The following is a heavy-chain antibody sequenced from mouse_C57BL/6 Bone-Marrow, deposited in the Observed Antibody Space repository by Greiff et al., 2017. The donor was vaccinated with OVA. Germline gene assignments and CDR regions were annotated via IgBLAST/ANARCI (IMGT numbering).Heavy chain of an antibody. J-gene: IGHJ4*01. CDR1: GYAFSSSW. CDR2: IYPGDGDT. D-gene: IGHD2-5*01. V-gene: IGHV1-82*01. CDR3: ASSNYVMDY. Sequence: QVQLKESGPELVKPGASVKISCKASGYAFSSSWMNWVKQRPGKGLEGIGRIYPGDGDTNYNGKFKGKATLTADKSSSTAYMQLSSLTSEDSAVYFCASSNYVMDYWGQGTSVTVSS.